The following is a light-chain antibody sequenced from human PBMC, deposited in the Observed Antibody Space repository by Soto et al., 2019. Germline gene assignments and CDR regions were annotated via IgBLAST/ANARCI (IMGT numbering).Light chain of an antibody. CDR3: QQYNKWPLT. CDR1: QSVAGD. CDR2: AAS. Sequence: EIVLTQSPVTLSVSPGEGATLSCRASQSVAGDLAWYQQTPGQVPRLLMYAASTRATGIPARISGGGSGTDFTLTISSLQSEDFAVYYCQQYNKWPLTFGGGTKVEIK. J-gene: IGKJ4*01. V-gene: IGKV3-15*01.